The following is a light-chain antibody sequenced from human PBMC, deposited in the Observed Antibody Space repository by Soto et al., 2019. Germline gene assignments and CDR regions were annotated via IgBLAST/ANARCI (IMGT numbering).Light chain of an antibody. CDR3: QQRSNWPPEAT. CDR1: QSVSSY. J-gene: IGKJ5*01. CDR2: DAS. Sequence: ELVFTHSPTTLSLSPWSGATISCSSIQSVSSYLAWYQQKPGQAPRLLIYDASNRATGIPARFSGSGSGTDFTLTISSLEPEDFAVYYCQQRSNWPPEATFGQGTRLEIK. V-gene: IGKV3-11*01.